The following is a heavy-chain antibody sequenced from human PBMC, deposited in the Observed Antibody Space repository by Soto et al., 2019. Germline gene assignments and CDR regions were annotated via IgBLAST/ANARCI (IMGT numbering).Heavy chain of an antibody. CDR1: GGSISSYF. CDR3: AREAGPDRWFDP. J-gene: IGHJ5*02. V-gene: IGHV4-4*07. D-gene: IGHD6-19*01. Sequence: SETLSLTCTVSGGSISSYFWTWIRQPAGKGLDWIGRISTSGTTNYNPSLKSRVTMSVDTSKNHFSLNLSSVTAADTAVYYCAREAGPDRWFDPWGQGTLVTVSS. CDR2: ISTSGTT.